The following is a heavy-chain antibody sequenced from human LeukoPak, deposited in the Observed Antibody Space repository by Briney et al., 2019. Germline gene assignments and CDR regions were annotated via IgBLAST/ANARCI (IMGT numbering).Heavy chain of an antibody. CDR1: GFTLSSYA. CDR2: ISGSGGST. Sequence: PGGSLRLSCAASGFTLSSYAMSWVRQAPGKGLEWVSAISGSGGSTYYADSVKGRFTISRDNSKNTLYLQMNSLRAEDTAVYYCAKGGFPYYYGSGSYSPLNYYYYGMDVWGQGATVTVSS. J-gene: IGHJ6*02. CDR3: AKGGFPYYYGSGSYSPLNYYYYGMDV. V-gene: IGHV3-23*01. D-gene: IGHD3-10*01.